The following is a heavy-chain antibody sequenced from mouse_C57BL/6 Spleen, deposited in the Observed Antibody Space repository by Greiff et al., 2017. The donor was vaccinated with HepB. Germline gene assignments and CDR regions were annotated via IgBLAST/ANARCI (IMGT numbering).Heavy chain of an antibody. V-gene: IGHV1-82*01. J-gene: IGHJ2*01. CDR3: AISYSNPLDY. CDR1: GYAFSSSW. D-gene: IGHD2-5*01. CDR2: IYPGDGDT. Sequence: VPLQQSGPELVKPGATVKISCKASGYAFSSSWMNWVKQMPGKGLEGIGRIYPGDGDTNYNGKFKGKATLTADKSSSTAYMQLSSLTSEDSAVYVGAISYSNPLDYWGQGTTLTVSS.